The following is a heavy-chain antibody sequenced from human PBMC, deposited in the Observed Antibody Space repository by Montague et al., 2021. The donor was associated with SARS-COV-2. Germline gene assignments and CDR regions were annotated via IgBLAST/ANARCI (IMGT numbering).Heavy chain of an antibody. D-gene: IGHD3-16*01. CDR1: AGAIRDTDYF. Sequence: SETLSLTCTVSAGAIRDTDYFWGWISQPPGKGLEWIGSIYYSGTTYHNPSLKSRVTISVDTSKNQFSLKLSSVTAADTAVYFCARHRDNLGSLNWFAPWGQGTLVTVSS. J-gene: IGHJ5*02. CDR3: ARHRDNLGSLNWFAP. V-gene: IGHV4-39*01. CDR2: IYYSGTT.